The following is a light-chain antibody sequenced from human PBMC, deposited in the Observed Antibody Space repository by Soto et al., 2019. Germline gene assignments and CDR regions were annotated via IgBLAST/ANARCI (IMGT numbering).Light chain of an antibody. CDR3: QQYGSSPWT. CDR2: GVA. J-gene: IGKJ1*01. CDR1: QSVSSSY. V-gene: IGKV3-20*01. Sequence: EIVLTQSPGTLSLSPGERATLSCRASQSVSSSYLAWYQQKPGQAPRLLIYGVASRDTGIPDRFSGSGSGTDFPLTISRLEPEDLAVYYCQQYGSSPWTFGQGTKVQIK.